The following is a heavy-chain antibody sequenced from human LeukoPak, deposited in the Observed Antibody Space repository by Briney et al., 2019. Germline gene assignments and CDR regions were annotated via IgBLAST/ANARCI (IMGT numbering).Heavy chain of an antibody. CDR2: ISYDGSNK. CDR1: GFTFSSYA. Sequence: GGSLRLSCAASGFTFSSYAMHWVRQAPGKGLEWVAVISYDGSNKYYADSVKGRFTISRDSATNTLYLQMSSLRAEDTAIYYCVRDGEYSHGIDFDYWGQGTLVTVSP. J-gene: IGHJ4*02. D-gene: IGHD5-18*01. V-gene: IGHV3-30*04. CDR3: VRDGEYSHGIDFDY.